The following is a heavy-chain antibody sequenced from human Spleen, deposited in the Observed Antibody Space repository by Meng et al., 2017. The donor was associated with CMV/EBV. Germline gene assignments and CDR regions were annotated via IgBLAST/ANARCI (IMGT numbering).Heavy chain of an antibody. CDR2: ISSTSSSI. J-gene: IGHJ4*02. CDR1: GFSFSTYT. CDR3: ARISSTYYYDSSGYYTPTFLDY. Sequence: GGSLRLSCAASGFSFSTYTMNWVRQAPGKGLEWVSSISSTSSSIYYRDSVKGRFTISRDNAKNSLYLQMNSLRAEDTAVYYCARISSTYYYDSSGYYTPTFLDYWGQGTLVTVSS. V-gene: IGHV3-21*06. D-gene: IGHD3-22*01.